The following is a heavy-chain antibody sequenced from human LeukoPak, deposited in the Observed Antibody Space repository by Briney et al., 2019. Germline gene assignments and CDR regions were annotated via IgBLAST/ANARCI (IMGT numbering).Heavy chain of an antibody. CDR1: GYTFTGYY. CDR2: INPNSGGT. D-gene: IGHD3-10*01. CDR3: ALGITMVRGVIIDAFDI. V-gene: IGHV1-2*02. J-gene: IGHJ3*02. Sequence: GASVKVSCKASGYTFTGYYMHWVRQAPGQGLEWMGWINPNSGGTNYAQKFQGRVTMTRDTSISTAYMELSRLRSDDTAVYYCALGITMVRGVIIDAFDIWGQGTMVTVSS.